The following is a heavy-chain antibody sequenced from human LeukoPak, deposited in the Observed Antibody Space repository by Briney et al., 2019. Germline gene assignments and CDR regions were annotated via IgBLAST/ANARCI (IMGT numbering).Heavy chain of an antibody. CDR1: GFTFSSYW. Sequence: GGSLRLSCAASGFTFSSYWMHWVRQAPGKGLVWVSLIKSDGRSTMYADSVKGRFTISRDNAKNTLYLQMSSLRAEDTAVYYCVKTLGAVAENFDYWGQGTLVTISS. D-gene: IGHD3-16*01. J-gene: IGHJ4*02. CDR2: IKSDGRST. CDR3: VKTLGAVAENFDY. V-gene: IGHV3-74*03.